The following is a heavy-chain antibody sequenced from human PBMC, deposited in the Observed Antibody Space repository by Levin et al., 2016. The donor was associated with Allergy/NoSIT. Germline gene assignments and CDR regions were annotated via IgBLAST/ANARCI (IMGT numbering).Heavy chain of an antibody. Sequence: WIRQPPGKGLEYVSAISSNGGSTYYADSVKGRFTISRDNSKNTLYLQMSSLRAEDTAVYYCVKGPDTAMAFDYWGQGTLVTVSS. J-gene: IGHJ4*02. V-gene: IGHV3-64D*06. D-gene: IGHD5-18*01. CDR3: VKGPDTAMAFDY. CDR2: ISSNGGST.